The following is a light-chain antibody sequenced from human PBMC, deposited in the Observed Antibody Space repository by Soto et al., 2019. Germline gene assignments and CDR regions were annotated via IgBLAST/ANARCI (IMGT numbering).Light chain of an antibody. V-gene: IGKV1-5*03. J-gene: IGKJ1*01. CDR1: QSVTTW. CDR3: QPYNSYSEA. Sequence: DIQMTQYPSTLSASVGDRATITCMASQSVTTWLAWYQQKPGKANKLLIYKASTLKSGVPSRFSGSGSGTEFTLTISSLQPDDFATYYCQPYNSYSEAVGQGTKVDIK. CDR2: KAS.